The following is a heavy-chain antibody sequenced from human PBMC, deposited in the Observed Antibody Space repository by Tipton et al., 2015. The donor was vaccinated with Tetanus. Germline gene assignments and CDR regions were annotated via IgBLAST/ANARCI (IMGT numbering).Heavy chain of an antibody. Sequence: TLSLTCTVSGGSISSGGYYWSWIRQHPGKGLEWIGYIYYSGSTYYNPSLKSRVTISVDTSKNQFSLKLSSVTAADTAVYYCARDFRGRKQQLGYYYYGMDVWGQGTTVTVSS. D-gene: IGHD6-13*01. CDR1: GGSISSGGYY. J-gene: IGHJ6*02. CDR2: IYYSGST. CDR3: ARDFRGRKQQLGYYYYGMDV. V-gene: IGHV4-31*03.